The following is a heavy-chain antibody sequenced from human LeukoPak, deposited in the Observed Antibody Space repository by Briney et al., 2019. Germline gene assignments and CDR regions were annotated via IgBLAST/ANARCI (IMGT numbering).Heavy chain of an antibody. V-gene: IGHV3-48*04. CDR2: ISGNSGTT. CDR1: GFTFSSYG. J-gene: IGHJ4*02. D-gene: IGHD3-10*01. Sequence: PGGTLRLSCAASGFTFSSYGMSWVRQAPGKGLGWVSGISGNSGTTYYADSVKGRFTISRDNAKNSLYLQMNSLRAEDTAVYYCARGEQEELLWFGDQSGYFDYWGQGTLVTVSS. CDR3: ARGEQEELLWFGDQSGYFDY.